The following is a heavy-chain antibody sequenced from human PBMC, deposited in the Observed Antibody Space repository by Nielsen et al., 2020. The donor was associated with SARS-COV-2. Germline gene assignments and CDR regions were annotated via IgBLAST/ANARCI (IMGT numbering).Heavy chain of an antibody. D-gene: IGHD3-10*01. CDR1: GFSLDTHT. V-gene: IGHV3-21*01. Sequence: GESLKISCAASGFSLDTHTMNWVRQAPGKGLEWVSSISGSSNYIYYRDSVKGRFAISRDNAKRSLYLQMNSLRAEDTAVYYCAKDGAYYGVRGVVHFGYWGRGTLVTVSS. CDR2: ISGSSNYI. J-gene: IGHJ4*02. CDR3: AKDGAYYGVRGVVHFGY.